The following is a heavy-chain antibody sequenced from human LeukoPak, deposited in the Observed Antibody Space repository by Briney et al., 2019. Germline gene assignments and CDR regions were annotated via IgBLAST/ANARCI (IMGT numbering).Heavy chain of an antibody. V-gene: IGHV4-4*07. Sequence: SETLSLTCTVSGDSISSYYWSWIQQPAGKGLEWIGRIYTSGSTNYNPSLKSRVTMSVDTSKNQFSLKLTSVTAADTAVYYCARDRYSSPTDWGQGTLVTVSS. D-gene: IGHD6-13*01. CDR2: IYTSGST. J-gene: IGHJ4*02. CDR1: GDSISSYY. CDR3: ARDRYSSPTD.